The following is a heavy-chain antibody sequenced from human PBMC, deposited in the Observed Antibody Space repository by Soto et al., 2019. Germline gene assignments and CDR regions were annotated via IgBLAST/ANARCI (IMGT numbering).Heavy chain of an antibody. D-gene: IGHD1-20*01. Sequence: TRTVSSVSLSVTTVFWGWGRQPPGKGLEWIGNVDYSGTAYFSPSLATRVTFHVDTSKNQFSLTLYSVTAADTAVYYCARITGRHLAYWGQGILVTVS. CDR2: VDYSGTA. J-gene: IGHJ4*02. CDR1: SVSLSVTTVF. V-gene: IGHV4-39*01. CDR3: ARITGRHLAY.